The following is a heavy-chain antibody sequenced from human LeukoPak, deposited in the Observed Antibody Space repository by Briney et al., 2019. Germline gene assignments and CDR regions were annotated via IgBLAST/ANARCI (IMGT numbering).Heavy chain of an antibody. J-gene: IGHJ5*02. CDR2: INSDGSNT. CDR1: GFSFSSYW. D-gene: IGHD6-13*01. V-gene: IGHV3-74*01. CDR3: AILTGIATAA. Sequence: PGGSLRLSCAASGFSFSSYWMHWVRQAPGKGLVWVSHINSDGSNTRYADSVKGRFIISRDNAKNTLYLQMNSLRAEDTAMYYCAILTGIATAAWGQGTLVTVSS.